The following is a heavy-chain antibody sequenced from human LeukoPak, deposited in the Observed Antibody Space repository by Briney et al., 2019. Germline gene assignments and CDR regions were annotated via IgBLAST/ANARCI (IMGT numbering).Heavy chain of an antibody. V-gene: IGHV3-49*04. D-gene: IGHD1-1*01. CDR3: TREIAIPVQLERRSYYYYGMDV. CDR2: IRSKAYDGTT. Sequence: GGSLRLSCTASGFTFGDYAMSWVRQAPGKGLEWVGFIRSKAYDGTTEYAASVKGRFTISRDDSKSIAYLQMNSLKTEDTAVYYCTREIAIPVQLERRSYYYYGMDVWGKGTTVTVSS. J-gene: IGHJ6*04. CDR1: GFTFGDYA.